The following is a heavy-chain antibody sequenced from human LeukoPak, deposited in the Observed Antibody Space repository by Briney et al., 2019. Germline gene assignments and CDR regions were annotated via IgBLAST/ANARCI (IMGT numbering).Heavy chain of an antibody. J-gene: IGHJ4*02. D-gene: IGHD1-26*01. V-gene: IGHV3-73*01. CDR3: ARGGAGAPFDY. CDR2: IRSKANSYAT. CDR1: GFTFSGSA. Sequence: GGSLRLSCAASGFTFSGSAMHWVRQASGKGLEWVGRIRSKANSYATAYAASVKGRFTISRDDSKNTAYLQMNSLKTEDTAVYFCARGGAGAPFDYWGQGTLVTVSS.